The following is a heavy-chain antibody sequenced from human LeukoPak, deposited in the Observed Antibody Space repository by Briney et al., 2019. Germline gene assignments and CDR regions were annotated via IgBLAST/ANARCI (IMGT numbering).Heavy chain of an antibody. J-gene: IGHJ4*02. D-gene: IGHD1-26*01. V-gene: IGHV3-33*06. Sequence: GGSLRLSCAASGFTFSSYGMHWVRQAPGKGLEWVAVIWYDGGNKYYADSVKGRFTISRDNSKNTLYLQMNSLRAEDTAVYYCAKKSLGSSPYFDYWGQGTLVTVSS. CDR1: GFTFSSYG. CDR3: AKKSLGSSPYFDY. CDR2: IWYDGGNK.